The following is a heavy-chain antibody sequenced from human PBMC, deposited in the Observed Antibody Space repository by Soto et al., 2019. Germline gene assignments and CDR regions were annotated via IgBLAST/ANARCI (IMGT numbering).Heavy chain of an antibody. V-gene: IGHV4-34*01. CDR1: GGSFSGYY. Sequence: SETLSLTCAVYGGSFSGYYWSWIRQPPGKGLEWIGEINHSGSTNYNPSLKSRVTISVDTSKNQFSLKLSSVTAADTAVYYCARPRGYSYGDNYYYYFGMDVWGQGTTVTVSS. D-gene: IGHD5-18*01. CDR3: ARPRGYSYGDNYYYYFGMDV. J-gene: IGHJ6*02. CDR2: INHSGST.